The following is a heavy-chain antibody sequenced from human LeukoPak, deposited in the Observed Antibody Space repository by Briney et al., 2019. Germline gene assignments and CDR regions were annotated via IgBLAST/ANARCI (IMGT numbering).Heavy chain of an antibody. V-gene: IGHV6-1*01. D-gene: IGHD6-19*01. J-gene: IGHJ6*03. CDR2: TYYRSKWYN. Sequence: SQTLSLTCAISGDSVSSNSAAWNWIRQSPSRGLEWLGRTYYRSKWYNDYAVSVKSRITITPATSKNQFSLQLNSVTPEDTAVYYCARAPYSSGWYDPPYYYYMDVWGKGTTVTVSS. CDR3: ARAPYSSGWYDPPYYYYMDV. CDR1: GDSVSSNSAA.